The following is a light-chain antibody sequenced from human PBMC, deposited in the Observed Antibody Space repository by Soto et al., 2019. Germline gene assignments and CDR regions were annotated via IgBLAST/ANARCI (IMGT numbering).Light chain of an antibody. J-gene: IGKJ2*01. V-gene: IGKV3-20*01. CDR1: QSVSSSY. Sequence: EIVLTQSPGTLSLSPGETATLSCRASQSVSSSYLAWYQQKPGQAPRLLIYDASSRATGIPDRFSGSGAGTDFTLTISRLEPEDFAVYFCQQYCSSPYTFGQGTKMEIK. CDR3: QQYCSSPYT. CDR2: DAS.